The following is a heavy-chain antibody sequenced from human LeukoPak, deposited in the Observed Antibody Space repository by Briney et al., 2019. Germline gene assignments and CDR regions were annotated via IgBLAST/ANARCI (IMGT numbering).Heavy chain of an antibody. V-gene: IGHV4-59*01. D-gene: IGHD6-6*01. CDR3: ARCGSASSRLFEQ. CDR2: IHYSGTT. Sequence: PSETLSLTCTASGGSISYYYWSWIRQPPGKGLEWIGYIHYSGTTNYYPSLKSRGTIALDTSKNQFYLKLNSVTAADTAVYYVARCGSASSRLFEQWGQGTLVTGS. J-gene: IGHJ4*02. CDR1: GGSISYYY.